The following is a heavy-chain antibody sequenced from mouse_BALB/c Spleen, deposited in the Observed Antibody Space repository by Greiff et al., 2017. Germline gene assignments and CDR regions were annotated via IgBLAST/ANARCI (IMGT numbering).Heavy chain of an antibody. J-gene: IGHJ4*01. CDR2: ISSGSSTI. V-gene: IGHV5-17*02. D-gene: IGHD2-4*01. CDR1: GFTFSSFG. CDR3: ARSGMITYYYAMDY. Sequence: EVNVVESGGGLVQPGGSRKLSCAASGFTFSSFGMHWVRQAPEKGLEWVAYISSGSSTIYYADTVKGRFTISRDNPKNTLFLQMTSLRSEDTAMYYCARSGMITYYYAMDYWGQGTSVTVSS.